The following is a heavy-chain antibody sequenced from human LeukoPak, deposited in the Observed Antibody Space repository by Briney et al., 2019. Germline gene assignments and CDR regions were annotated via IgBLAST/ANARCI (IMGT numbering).Heavy chain of an antibody. Sequence: GGSLRLXXXXXXFTFSSYSMHWVRQAPGKGLEWVAVIWSNGITKHYADSVRGRFTISRDNTKSTLYLQLDSLTPEDTAIYYCARDISFYADDYWGQGTLVTVSS. D-gene: IGHD2/OR15-2a*01. CDR2: IWSNGITK. CDR1: XFTFSSYS. J-gene: IGHJ4*02. CDR3: ARDISFYADDY. V-gene: IGHV3-33*01.